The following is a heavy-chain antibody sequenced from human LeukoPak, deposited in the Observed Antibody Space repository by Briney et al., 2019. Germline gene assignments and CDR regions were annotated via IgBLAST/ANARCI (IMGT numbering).Heavy chain of an antibody. V-gene: IGHV4-39*07. J-gene: IGHJ4*02. CDR3: ARDRVDGDYGEGSY. D-gene: IGHD4-17*01. CDR2: IYYGGSA. Sequence: SETLSLTCTVSGGSMNSYTHYWAWIRQPPGKTLEWIGSIYYGGSAYYNPSLKSQVSISADTSKNQIFLNLKSVMAADTAMYFCARDRVDGDYGEGSYWGQGTLVTVSS. CDR1: GGSMNSYTHY.